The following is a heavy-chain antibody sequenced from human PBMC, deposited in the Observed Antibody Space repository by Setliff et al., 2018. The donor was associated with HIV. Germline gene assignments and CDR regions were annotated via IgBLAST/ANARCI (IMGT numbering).Heavy chain of an antibody. V-gene: IGHV3-30*18. Sequence: GGSLRLSCLGTGFTFNNFWMSWVRQAPGKGLEWVAVISYDGSNKYYGDSVKGRFSISRDNSKNMMHLQMNGLRPEDTAVYYCAKGVKWLDPWGQGTLVTVSS. CDR3: AKGVKWLDP. CDR2: ISYDGSNK. D-gene: IGHD3-16*01. CDR1: GFTFNNFW. J-gene: IGHJ5*02.